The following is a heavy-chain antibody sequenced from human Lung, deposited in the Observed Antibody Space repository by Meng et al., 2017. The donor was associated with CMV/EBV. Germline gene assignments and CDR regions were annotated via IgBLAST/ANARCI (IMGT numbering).Heavy chain of an antibody. CDR2: INWNGGST. J-gene: IGHJ4*02. V-gene: IGHV3-20*01. CDR1: GFTFDDYD. Sequence: ETLSLXCAASGFTFDDYDMSWVRQAPGKGLEWVSGINWNGGSTGYADSVKGRFTISRDNAKNSLYLQMNSLRAEDTALYHCARGYYESRRGIDYWGQGTLVTVSS. CDR3: ARGYYESRRGIDY. D-gene: IGHD3-22*01.